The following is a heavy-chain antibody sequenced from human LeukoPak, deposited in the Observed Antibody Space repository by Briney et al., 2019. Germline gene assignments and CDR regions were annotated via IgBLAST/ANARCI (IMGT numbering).Heavy chain of an antibody. CDR1: GGTFSSYA. Sequence: SVKVSCKASGGTFSSYAISWVRQAPGQGLEWMGGIIPIFGTANYAQKFQGRVTITADESTSTAYMELSSLRSEDTAVYYCARTLGAARNNWFDPWGQGTLVTVSS. V-gene: IGHV1-69*13. CDR2: IIPIFGTA. CDR3: ARTLGAARNNWFDP. D-gene: IGHD6-6*01. J-gene: IGHJ5*02.